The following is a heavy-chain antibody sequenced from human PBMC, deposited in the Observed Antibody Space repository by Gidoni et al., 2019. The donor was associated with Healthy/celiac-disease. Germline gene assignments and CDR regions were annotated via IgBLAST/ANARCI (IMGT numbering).Heavy chain of an antibody. Sequence: EVQLLESGGGLVQPGGSLRLSCAASGFTFSSYAMTWVRQARGKGLEWVSAISGSVGSTYYADSVKGRFTISRDNYKNTLYLKMNRLRAEDTDVYYCAKDQDDILTGTGRDYWGQGTLVTVSS. CDR1: GFTFSSYA. V-gene: IGHV3-23*01. CDR2: ISGSVGST. CDR3: AKDQDDILTGTGRDY. J-gene: IGHJ4*02. D-gene: IGHD3-9*01.